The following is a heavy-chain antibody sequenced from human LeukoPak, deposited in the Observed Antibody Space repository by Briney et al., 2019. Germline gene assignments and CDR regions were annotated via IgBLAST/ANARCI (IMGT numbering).Heavy chain of an antibody. CDR2: ISSRGDNT. J-gene: IGHJ4*02. V-gene: IGHV3-23*01. CDR3: AKASASSAYSTYFDY. CDR1: GFTFSSFS. Sequence: GGSLRLSCAASGFTFSSFSMSWVRQAPGRGLEWVSSISSRGDNTYDADSVKGRFTISRDNSKNSLYLQMDSLRAEDTAVYYCAKASASSAYSTYFDYWGQGALVTVSS. D-gene: IGHD2-21*01.